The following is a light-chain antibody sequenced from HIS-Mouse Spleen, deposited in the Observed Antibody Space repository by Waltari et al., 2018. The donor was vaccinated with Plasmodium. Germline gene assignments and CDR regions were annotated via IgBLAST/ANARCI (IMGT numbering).Light chain of an antibody. CDR3: HQSYSTWT. V-gene: IGKV1-39*01. Sequence: DIQMTQSPSSLSASVGDSVTITCRASQSISSYLNWYQQKPGKAPKLLIYASSSLQSGVPSRFSGSGSGTDFTLTISSLQPEDFATYYCHQSYSTWTFGQGTKVEIK. CDR2: ASS. J-gene: IGKJ1*01. CDR1: QSISSY.